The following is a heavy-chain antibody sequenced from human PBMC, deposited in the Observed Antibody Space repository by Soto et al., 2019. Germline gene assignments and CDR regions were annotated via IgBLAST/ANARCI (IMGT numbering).Heavy chain of an antibody. CDR1: GYTFTGYY. D-gene: IGHD3-22*01. CDR2: INPNSGGT. CDR3: ARAAHYDSSGYVGHYYYYGMDV. Sequence: ASVKVSCKASGYTFTGYYMHWVRQAPGQGXEWMGWINPNSGGTNYAQKFQGRVTVTRDTSISTAYMELSRLRSDDTAVYYCARAAHYDSSGYVGHYYYYGMDVWGQGTTVTVSS. J-gene: IGHJ6*02. V-gene: IGHV1-2*02.